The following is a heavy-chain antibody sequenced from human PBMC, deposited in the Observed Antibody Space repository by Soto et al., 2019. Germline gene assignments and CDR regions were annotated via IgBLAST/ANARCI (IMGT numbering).Heavy chain of an antibody. J-gene: IGHJ4*02. V-gene: IGHV3-74*01. D-gene: IGHD3-3*01. CDR1: GFTFSSFW. Sequence: EVQLVESGGGIVQPGGSLRLSCAASGFTFSSFWMHWVRQAPGKGLVWVSRISGDGNNAVYADSVKGRFTVSRDNAKNTLDLQMNSLTTDDTPLYYCVRNRGTFLRDGVDFWGPGIMVTVSS. CDR2: ISGDGNNA. CDR3: VRNRGTFLRDGVDF.